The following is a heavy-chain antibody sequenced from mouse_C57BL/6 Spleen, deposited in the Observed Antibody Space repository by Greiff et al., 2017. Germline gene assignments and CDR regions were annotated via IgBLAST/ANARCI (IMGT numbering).Heavy chain of an antibody. V-gene: IGHV2-9-1*01. CDR2: IWTGGGT. CDR3: ARGLITTVVAHGYFDV. D-gene: IGHD1-1*01. CDR1: GFSLTSYA. Sequence: VKLQESGPGLVAPSQSLSITCTVSGFSLTSYAISWVRQPPGKGLEWLGVIWTGGGTNYNSALKSRLSISKDNSKSQVFLKMNSLQTDDTARYYCARGLITTVVAHGYFDVWGTGTTVTVSS. J-gene: IGHJ1*03.